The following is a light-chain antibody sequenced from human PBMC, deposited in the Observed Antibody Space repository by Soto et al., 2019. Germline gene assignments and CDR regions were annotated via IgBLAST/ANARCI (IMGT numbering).Light chain of an antibody. CDR2: DAS. CDR3: QQLINWPSVT. Sequence: EIVLKQSPATLSLSPGERASLSCRASQSVNIYLGWYQQRPGQAPRLLIYDASTRATGIPARFSGSGSETEFTLTISSLEPEDFGVYYCQQLINWPSVTFGGGTKVEIK. J-gene: IGKJ4*01. V-gene: IGKV3-11*01. CDR1: QSVNIY.